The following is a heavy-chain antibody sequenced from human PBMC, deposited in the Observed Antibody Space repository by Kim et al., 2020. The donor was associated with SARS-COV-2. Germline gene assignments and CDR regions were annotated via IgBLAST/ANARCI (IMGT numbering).Heavy chain of an antibody. V-gene: IGHV3-20*01. CDR1: GFTFNDYG. CDR2: IKRNGDST. CDR3: ARGLRGGPIDF. D-gene: IGHD2-15*01. J-gene: IGHJ4*02. Sequence: GGSLRLSCAVSGFTFNDYGMSWVRQAPGKGLEWVSGIKRNGDSTGYADSVKGGFTISRDNAKNSLYLQMNSLRAEDTALYHCARGLRGGPIDFWGQGILVTVSS.